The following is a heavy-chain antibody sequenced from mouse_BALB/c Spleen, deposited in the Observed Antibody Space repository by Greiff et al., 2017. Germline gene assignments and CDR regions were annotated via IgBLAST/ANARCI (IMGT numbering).Heavy chain of an antibody. CDR2: ISNGGGST. CDR3: ARSFYDGYPYFDY. D-gene: IGHD2-3*01. V-gene: IGHV5-12-2*01. Sequence: EVKLMESGGGLVQPGGSLKLSCAASGFTFSSYTMSWVRQTPEKRLEWVAYISNGGGSTYYPDTVKGRFTISRDSAKNTLYLQMSSLKSEDTAMYYGARSFYDGYPYFDYWGQGTTLTVSA. CDR1: GFTFSSYT. J-gene: IGHJ2*01.